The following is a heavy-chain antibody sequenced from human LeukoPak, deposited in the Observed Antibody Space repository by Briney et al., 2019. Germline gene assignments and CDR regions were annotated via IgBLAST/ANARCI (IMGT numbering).Heavy chain of an antibody. CDR3: AKDLRRYYHDSSGFDY. D-gene: IGHD3-22*01. Sequence: GGSLRLSCAASGFTFSSYSMNWVRQAPGKGLEWVSSISSSSSYIYYADSVKGRFSISRDNSKNTLYLQVNGLRTEDTAVYYCAKDLRRYYHDSSGFDYWGQGTLVTVSS. V-gene: IGHV3-21*04. CDR1: GFTFSSYS. J-gene: IGHJ4*02. CDR2: ISSSSSYI.